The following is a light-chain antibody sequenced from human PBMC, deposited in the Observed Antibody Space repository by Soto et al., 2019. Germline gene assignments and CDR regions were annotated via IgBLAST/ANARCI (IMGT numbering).Light chain of an antibody. CDR3: QQRSNWLGWT. J-gene: IGKJ1*01. Sequence: EIVLTQSPATLSLSPGERATLSCRASQSVSSYLAWYQQKPGQAPRLLIYDASNRATGIPARFSGSGSGTDFNLTISSLEPEDFAVYFCQQRSNWLGWTFGQGTKVEIK. V-gene: IGKV3-11*01. CDR2: DAS. CDR1: QSVSSY.